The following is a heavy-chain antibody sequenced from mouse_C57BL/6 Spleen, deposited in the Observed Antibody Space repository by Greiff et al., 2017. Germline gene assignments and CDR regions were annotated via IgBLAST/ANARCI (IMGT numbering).Heavy chain of an antibody. CDR3: ARENYYGSSYGFAY. CDR1: GFTFSDYG. CDR2: ISSGSSTI. Sequence: EVKVVESGGGLVKPGGSLKLSCAASGFTFSDYGMHWVRQAPEKGLEWVAYISSGSSTIYYADTVKGRFTISRDNAKNTLFLQMTRLRSEDTAMYYCARENYYGSSYGFAYWGQGTLVTVSA. D-gene: IGHD1-1*01. J-gene: IGHJ3*01. V-gene: IGHV5-17*01.